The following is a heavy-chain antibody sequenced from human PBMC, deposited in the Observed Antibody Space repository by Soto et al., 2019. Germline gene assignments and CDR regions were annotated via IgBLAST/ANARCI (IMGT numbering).Heavy chain of an antibody. D-gene: IGHD1-1*01. CDR1: GGTFSSYA. J-gene: IGHJ5*02. CDR3: AYVDDWTYNWFDP. CDR2: IIPIFGTA. V-gene: IGHV1-69*06. Sequence: SVKVSCKASGGTFSSYAISWVRQAPGQGLEWMGGIIPIFGTANYAQKFQGRVTITADKSTSTAYMELSSLRSEDTAVYYCAYVDDWTYNWFDPWGQGTLVTVSS.